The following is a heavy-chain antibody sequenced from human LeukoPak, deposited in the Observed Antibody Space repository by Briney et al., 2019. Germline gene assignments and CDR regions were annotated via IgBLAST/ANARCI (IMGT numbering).Heavy chain of an antibody. CDR3: ARLYYYDSSGFPGAAFDI. CDR2: IYPGDSDT. D-gene: IGHD3-22*01. CDR1: GYSFTSYW. V-gene: IGHV5-51*01. J-gene: IGHJ3*02. Sequence: AGSLKISCKGSGYSFTSYWIGWVRQMPGKGLEWMGIIYPGDSDTRYSPSFQDQVTISADKSISTAYLQWSSLKASDTAMYYCARLYYYDSSGFPGAAFDIWGQGTMVTVSS.